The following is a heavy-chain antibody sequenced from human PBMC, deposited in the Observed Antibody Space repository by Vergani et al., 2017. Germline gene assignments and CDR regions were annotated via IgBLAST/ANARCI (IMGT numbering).Heavy chain of an antibody. Sequence: EVQLLESGGDLVQPGGSLSLSCAASGFTFNHYAMNWVRQAPGKGLEWVSGISGSGGSTYYAGSVKGRFTISRASSKNTLYLQMNSLSAGDTAVYYCAKANPRNSGYDYLYYYHAMDVWGQGTTVTVSS. CDR3: AKANPRNSGYDYLYYYHAMDV. D-gene: IGHD5-12*01. CDR2: ISGSGGST. J-gene: IGHJ6*02. V-gene: IGHV3-23*01. CDR1: GFTFNHYA.